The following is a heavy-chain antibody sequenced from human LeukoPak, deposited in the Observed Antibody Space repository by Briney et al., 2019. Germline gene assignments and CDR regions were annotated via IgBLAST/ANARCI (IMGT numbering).Heavy chain of an antibody. CDR3: ASTRTGITIFGVVRDAFDI. D-gene: IGHD3-3*01. J-gene: IGHJ3*02. V-gene: IGHV3-53*01. Sequence: GGSLRLSCAASGFTVSSNYMSWVRQAPGKGLEWVSVIYSGGSTYYADSVKGRFTISGDNSKNTLYLQMNSLRAEDTAVYYCASTRTGITIFGVVRDAFDIWGQGTMVTVSS. CDR1: GFTVSSNY. CDR2: IYSGGST.